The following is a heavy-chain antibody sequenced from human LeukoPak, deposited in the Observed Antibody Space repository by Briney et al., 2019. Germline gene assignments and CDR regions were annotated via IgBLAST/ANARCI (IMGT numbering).Heavy chain of an antibody. D-gene: IGHD1-26*01. V-gene: IGHV3-23*01. CDR3: TKEEEPPSFDY. J-gene: IGHJ4*02. CDR2: ISESAGAT. CDR1: GFNFNNYA. Sequence: GGSLRLSCAASGFNFNNYAMSWVRRAPGKGPEWVSAISESAGATYYADSVKGRFTIARDNSKNTVYLQMNSLRADDTAVYYCTKEEEPPSFDYWGQGTLVTVSS.